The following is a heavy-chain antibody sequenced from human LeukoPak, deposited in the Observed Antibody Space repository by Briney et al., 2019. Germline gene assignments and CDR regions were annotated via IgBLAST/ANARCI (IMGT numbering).Heavy chain of an antibody. J-gene: IGHJ6*02. D-gene: IGHD5-18*01. CDR2: ISTTSDYI. CDR3: ARDQGYSYGYESYYYYGMDV. CDR1: GFSFSNSD. V-gene: IGHV3-21*01. Sequence: GGSLRLSCVGSGFSFSNSDMNWVRQAPGKGLEWVSSISTTSDYIYHADSVKGRYTISRDNARNSLYLQMNSLRAEDTAVFYCARDQGYSYGYESYYYYGMDVWGQGTTVTVSS.